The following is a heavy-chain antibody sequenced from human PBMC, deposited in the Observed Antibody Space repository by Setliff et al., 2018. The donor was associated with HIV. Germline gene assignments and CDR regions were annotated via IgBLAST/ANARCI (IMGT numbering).Heavy chain of an antibody. CDR2: IDTGDSHX. CDR3: ARIPRWYYYYMDV. J-gene: IGHJ6*03. V-gene: IGHV5-51*01. Sequence: GKGLEWRGVIDTGDSHXXXSPXFXGKVTISADTSISTAYLQWSSLKASDTAMYYCARIPRWYYYYMDVWGKGTTVTVSS. D-gene: IGHD2-15*01.